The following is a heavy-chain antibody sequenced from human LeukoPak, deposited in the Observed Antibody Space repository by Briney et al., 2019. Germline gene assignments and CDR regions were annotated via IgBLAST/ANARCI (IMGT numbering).Heavy chain of an antibody. D-gene: IGHD3-10*01. CDR1: GFTFSQYP. CDR2: ISYDGTNN. J-gene: IGHJ4*02. V-gene: IGHV3-30*04. CDR3: ASLMVRGIRDFDH. Sequence: GGSLRLSCAASGFTFSQYPMHWVRQAPGKGLEWVAVISYDGTNNYRADSVKGRFTISRDNANNTLYLQMNSLRPEDTAVYFCASLMVRGIRDFDHWGQGTLVTVPS.